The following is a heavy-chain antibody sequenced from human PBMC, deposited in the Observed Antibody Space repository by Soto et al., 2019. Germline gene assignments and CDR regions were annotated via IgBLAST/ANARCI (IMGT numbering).Heavy chain of an antibody. Sequence: GESLKISCQGSGYSFTKYWIGWVRQMPVKGLEWMGIIYPGDSDARYSPSFQGQVIISADKSINTAYLQWSSLQASDTAMYYCGATGSRQNEGYYFDYWGQGTLVTVYS. V-gene: IGHV5-51*01. CDR1: GYSFTKYW. CDR2: IYPGDSDA. D-gene: IGHD2-15*01. CDR3: GATGSRQNEGYYFDY. J-gene: IGHJ4*02.